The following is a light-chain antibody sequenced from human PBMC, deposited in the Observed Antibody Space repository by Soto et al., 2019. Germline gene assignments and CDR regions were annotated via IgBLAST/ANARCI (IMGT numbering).Light chain of an antibody. CDR1: NIGSKN. CDR2: DDD. V-gene: IGLV3-21*02. J-gene: IGLJ1*01. CDR3: QVWDSDVLHHV. Sequence: SYELTQSPSVSVAPGQTARITCGGNNIGSKNVHWFQQRPGQAPVLVVFDDDDRPSGIPDRFSGSNSGNTATLTISRFEAGDEADYYCQVWDSDVLHHVFGTGTKVTVL.